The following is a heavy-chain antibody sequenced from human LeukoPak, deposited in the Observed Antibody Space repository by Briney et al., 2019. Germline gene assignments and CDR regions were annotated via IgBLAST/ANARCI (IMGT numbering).Heavy chain of an antibody. CDR3: ARDRARIIDY. Sequence: SETLSLTCTVSGGSISSYYWSWIRQPPGKGLEWIGYIYYSGSTNYNPSLKSRVTISVDTSKNQFSLKLSSVTAADTAVNYCARDRARIIDYWGQGTLVTVSS. J-gene: IGHJ4*02. V-gene: IGHV4-59*01. CDR1: GGSISSYY. CDR2: IYYSGST. D-gene: IGHD3-10*01.